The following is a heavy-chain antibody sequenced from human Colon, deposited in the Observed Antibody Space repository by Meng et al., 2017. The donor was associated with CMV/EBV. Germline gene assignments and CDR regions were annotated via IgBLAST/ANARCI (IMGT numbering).Heavy chain of an antibody. J-gene: IGHJ2*01. D-gene: IGHD2-2*03. Sequence: CLASGYTFPSYDINWVRQATGQGLEWMGWMNPNSGNTGYAQKFQGRVTMTRNTSISTAYMELSSLRSEDTAVYYCARGGADWIRYFDLWGRGTLVTVSS. CDR2: MNPNSGNT. CDR1: GYTFPSYD. V-gene: IGHV1-8*01. CDR3: ARGGADWIRYFDL.